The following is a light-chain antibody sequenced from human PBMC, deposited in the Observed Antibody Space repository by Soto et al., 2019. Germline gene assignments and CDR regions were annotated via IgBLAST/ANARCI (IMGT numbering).Light chain of an antibody. CDR1: QGVSSSY. J-gene: IGKJ1*01. Sequence: EIVVTQCPGTLSLSPGERATLSCRASQGVSSSYLAWYQRKPGQAPRLRIYGTSSRATGIPDRFSGSGSGRDFPLTISRLEPEDFAAYYCQQYGSSSWTFGQGTKLQIK. CDR2: GTS. V-gene: IGKV3-20*01. CDR3: QQYGSSSWT.